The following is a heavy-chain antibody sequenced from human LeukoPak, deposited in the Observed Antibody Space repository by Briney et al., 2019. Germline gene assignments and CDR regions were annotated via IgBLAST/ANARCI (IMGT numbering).Heavy chain of an antibody. CDR2: IYTCETT. J-gene: IGHJ4*02. CDR1: GFTVSSKY. CDR3: AKEPGIGGGDTGGGFDY. V-gene: IGHV3-66*01. Sequence: GGSLRLSCAASGFTVSSKYMSWVRQAPGKGLEWVSVIYTCETTYYADSVKGRFTISRDNSKNTLYLQMDSLRVEDTAVYDCAKEPGIGGGDTGGGFDYWGQGTLVTVSS. D-gene: IGHD6-13*01.